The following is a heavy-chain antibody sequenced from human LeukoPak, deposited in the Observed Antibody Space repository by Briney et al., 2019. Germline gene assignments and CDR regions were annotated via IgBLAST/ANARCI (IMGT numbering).Heavy chain of an antibody. Sequence: SETLSLTCTVSGGSISSYYWSWIRQPAGKGLEWIGRIYTSGSTNYNPSLKSRVTMSVDTSKNQFSLKLSSVTAADTAAYYCARGRPTGFWSGYYVDYWGQGTLVTVSS. CDR3: ARGRPTGFWSGYYVDY. D-gene: IGHD3-3*01. CDR1: GGSISSYY. J-gene: IGHJ4*02. V-gene: IGHV4-4*07. CDR2: IYTSGST.